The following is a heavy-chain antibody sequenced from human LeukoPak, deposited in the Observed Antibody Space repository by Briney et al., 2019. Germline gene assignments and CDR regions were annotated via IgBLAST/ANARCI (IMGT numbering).Heavy chain of an antibody. CDR1: GFTFSSYA. V-gene: IGHV3-30-3*01. D-gene: IGHD2-2*01. CDR3: ASLKLAILGYCSSISCYVVY. J-gene: IGHJ4*02. Sequence: PGGSLRLSCAASGFTFSSYAMHWVRQAPGKGLEWVAVISYDGSNKYYADSVKGRFTISRDNSKNTLYLQMNSLRAEDTAVYYCASLKLAILGYCSSISCYVVYWGQGTLVTVSS. CDR2: ISYDGSNK.